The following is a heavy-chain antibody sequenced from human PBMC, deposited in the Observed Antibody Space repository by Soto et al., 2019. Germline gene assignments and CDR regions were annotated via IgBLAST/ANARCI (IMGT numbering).Heavy chain of an antibody. V-gene: IGHV1-2*02. CDR3: TREANYCSSTNCHIDY. CDR1: GYTFTGYY. D-gene: IGHD2-2*01. J-gene: IGHJ4*02. Sequence: ASVKVSCKTSGYTFTGYYTHWVRQTPGQGLEWMGWINPNSGDTHYAQKFQGRVAMTRDMSISTAYLELSRLRSDDTAMYYCTREANYCSSTNCHIDYWGQGTLVTVSS. CDR2: INPNSGDT.